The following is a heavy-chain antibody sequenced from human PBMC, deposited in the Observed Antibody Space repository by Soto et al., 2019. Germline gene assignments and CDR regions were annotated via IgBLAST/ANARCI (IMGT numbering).Heavy chain of an antibody. D-gene: IGHD6-13*01. V-gene: IGHV3-30*18. CDR2: ISYDGSNK. CDR3: AKDSSSSSWRYYYYGMDV. CDR1: GFTFSSYG. J-gene: IGHJ6*02. Sequence: QSGGSLRLSCAASGFTFSSYGMHWVRQAPGKGLEWVAVISYDGSNKYYADSVKGRFTISRDNSKNTLYLQMNSLRAEDTAVYYCAKDSSSSSWRYYYYGMDVWGQGTTVTVSS.